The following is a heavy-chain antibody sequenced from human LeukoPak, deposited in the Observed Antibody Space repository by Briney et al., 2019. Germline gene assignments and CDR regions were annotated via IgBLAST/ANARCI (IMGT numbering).Heavy chain of an antibody. J-gene: IGHJ4*02. CDR3: AKAEQWLVPRHFDY. CDR1: GFTVSSKY. CDR2: ISGSGGST. D-gene: IGHD6-19*01. Sequence: GGSLRLSCAVSGFTVSSKYMSWVRQAPGKGLEWVSAISGSGGSTYYADSVKGRFTISRDNSKNTLYLQMNSLRAEDTAVYYCAKAEQWLVPRHFDYWGQGTLVTVSS. V-gene: IGHV3-23*01.